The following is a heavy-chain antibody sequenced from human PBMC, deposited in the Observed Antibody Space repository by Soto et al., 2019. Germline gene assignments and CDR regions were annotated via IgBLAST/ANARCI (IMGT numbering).Heavy chain of an antibody. Sequence: QVQLQESGPGLVKPSQTLSLTCTVSGGSISSGGYYWSWIRQHPGKGLECIGSIYYSGSTYYTPSRXIXXTISLDTSKTQFSLKLSSVTARAAAVYYCARGVLHGGQGTLVTVSS. V-gene: IGHV4-31*03. J-gene: IGHJ4*02. CDR3: ARGVLH. CDR2: IYYSGST. D-gene: IGHD3-16*01. CDR1: GGSISSGGYY.